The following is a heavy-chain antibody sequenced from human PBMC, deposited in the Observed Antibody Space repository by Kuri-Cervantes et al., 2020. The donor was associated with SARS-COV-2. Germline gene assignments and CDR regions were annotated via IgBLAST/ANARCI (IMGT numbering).Heavy chain of an antibody. D-gene: IGHD4-23*01. CDR1: GFTFTNYW. V-gene: IGHV3-11*04. CDR2: ISSSGSTI. J-gene: IGHJ4*02. Sequence: GESLKISCAASGFTFTNYWMSWVRQTPGKGLEWVSYISSSGSTIYYADSVKGRFTISRDNAKNSLYLQMNSLRAEDTAVYYCAREIWGGNLIDYWGQGTLVTVSS. CDR3: AREIWGGNLIDY.